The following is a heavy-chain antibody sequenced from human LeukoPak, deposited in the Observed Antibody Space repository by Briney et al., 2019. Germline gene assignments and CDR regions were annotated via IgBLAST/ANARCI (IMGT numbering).Heavy chain of an antibody. D-gene: IGHD3-3*01. CDR2: IYPGASDT. V-gene: IGHV5-51*01. CDR1: GYSFTSYW. Sequence: PGESLKISCKGSGYSFTSYWIGWVRPMPGKGLGGLAIIYPGASDTRYSPSFQGQVTISADKSISTAYVQWSSLKASDTAMYYCARHPKYYDFWSGPNWFDPWGQGTLVTVAS. J-gene: IGHJ5*02. CDR3: ARHPKYYDFWSGPNWFDP.